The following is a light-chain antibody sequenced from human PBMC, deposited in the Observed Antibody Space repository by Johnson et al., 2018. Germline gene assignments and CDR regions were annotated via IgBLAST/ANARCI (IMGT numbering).Light chain of an antibody. J-gene: IGLJ1*01. V-gene: IGLV1-51*02. CDR1: SSNIGNNY. Sequence: QSVLTQPPSVSAAPGQKVTISCSGSSSNIGNNYVSWYQQLPGTAPKLLIYENNKRPSGIPDRFSGSKSGTSATLGITGLQTGDEADYYCGTWDSSLSAGNVFGTGPKVIVL. CDR3: GTWDSSLSAGNV. CDR2: ENN.